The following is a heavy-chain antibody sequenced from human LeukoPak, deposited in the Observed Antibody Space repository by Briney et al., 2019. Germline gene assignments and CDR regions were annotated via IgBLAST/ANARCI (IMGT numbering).Heavy chain of an antibody. D-gene: IGHD3-22*01. Sequence: DSVKVSCQASGYNFNGYYMHWVRQAPGQGLEWMGCINTNSGGTIYAEKFQGRVTLTGDTSISTAYMELSSLASDDTALYYCARGGYYHSSGYSSWGQGTLVTVSS. CDR1: GYNFNGYY. V-gene: IGHV1-2*02. J-gene: IGHJ5*02. CDR2: INTNSGGT. CDR3: ARGGYYHSSGYSS.